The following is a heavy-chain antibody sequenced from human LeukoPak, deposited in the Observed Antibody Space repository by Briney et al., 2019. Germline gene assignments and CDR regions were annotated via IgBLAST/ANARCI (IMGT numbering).Heavy chain of an antibody. CDR2: INTNTGNP. D-gene: IGHD3-9*01. CDR1: GYAFTSYA. J-gene: IGHJ4*02. CDR3: ARAHLGRYSD. Sequence: ASVKVSCKASGYAFTSYAMNWMRQAPGQGLEWMGCINTNTGNPTYAQGFTGRFVFSLDTSVSTAYLQISSLKAEDTAVYYCARAHLGRYSDWGQRTLVTVSS. V-gene: IGHV7-4-1*02.